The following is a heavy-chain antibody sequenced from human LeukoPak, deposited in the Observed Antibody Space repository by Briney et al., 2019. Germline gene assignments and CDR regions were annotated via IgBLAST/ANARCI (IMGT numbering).Heavy chain of an antibody. CDR3: ARARWQLVPYFDS. J-gene: IGHJ4*02. Sequence: ASVKVSCKASGYTFTDYYMHWVRQAPGQGLEWMGWINPNSGGTNFAYKFQGRVAMTRDTSISTAYMELGSLRSDDTAVYYCARARWQLVPYFDSWGQGTLVTVSS. V-gene: IGHV1-2*07. CDR1: GYTFTDYY. CDR2: INPNSGGT. D-gene: IGHD6-6*01.